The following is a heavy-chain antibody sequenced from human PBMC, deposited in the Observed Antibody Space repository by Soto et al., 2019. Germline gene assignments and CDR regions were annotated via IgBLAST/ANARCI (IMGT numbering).Heavy chain of an antibody. CDR3: ARNYYGSGSYRYTYYYYYMDV. CDR2: INHSGST. V-gene: IGHV4-34*01. Sequence: PSETLSLTCAVYGGSFSGYYWSWIRQPPGKGLEWIGEINHSGSTNYNPSLKSRVTISVDTSKNQFSLKLSSVTAADTAVYYCARNYYGSGSYRYTYYYYYMDVWGKGTTVT. J-gene: IGHJ6*03. CDR1: GGSFSGYY. D-gene: IGHD3-10*01.